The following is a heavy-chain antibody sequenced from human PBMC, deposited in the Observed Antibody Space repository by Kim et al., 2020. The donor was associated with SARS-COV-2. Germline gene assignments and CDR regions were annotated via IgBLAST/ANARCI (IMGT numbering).Heavy chain of an antibody. V-gene: IGHV3-33*06. Sequence: RFTISRDNSKNTLYLQMNSLRAEDTAVYYCAKSFGVGATLFYYYYYGMDVWGQGTTVTVSS. J-gene: IGHJ6*02. D-gene: IGHD1-26*01. CDR3: AKSFGVGATLFYYYYYGMDV.